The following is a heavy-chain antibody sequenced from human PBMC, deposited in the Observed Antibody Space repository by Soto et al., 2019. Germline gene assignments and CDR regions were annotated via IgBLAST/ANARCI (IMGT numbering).Heavy chain of an antibody. Sequence: GGSLRLSCAASGFTFSSYGMHWVRQAPGKGLEWVAVIWYDGSNKYYADSVKGRFTISRDNSKNTLYLQMNSLRAEDTAVYYCARDLGGIKGYSYANWFDPWGQGTLVTVSS. D-gene: IGHD5-18*01. V-gene: IGHV3-33*01. CDR3: ARDLGGIKGYSYANWFDP. CDR1: GFTFSSYG. CDR2: IWYDGSNK. J-gene: IGHJ5*02.